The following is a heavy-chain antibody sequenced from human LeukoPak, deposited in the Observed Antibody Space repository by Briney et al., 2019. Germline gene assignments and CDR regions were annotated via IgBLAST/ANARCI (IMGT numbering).Heavy chain of an antibody. CDR1: GYSFTRYW. D-gene: IGHD2-2*01. Sequence: GESLKISCRGSGYSFTRYWIGWVRQMPGKGLEWMGIIYPGDSDTRYSPSFQGQVTISADKSISTAYLQWSSLKASDTAMYYCARQGLYCSSTSCYALDYFDYWGQGTLVTVSS. V-gene: IGHV5-51*01. CDR2: IYPGDSDT. J-gene: IGHJ4*02. CDR3: ARQGLYCSSTSCYALDYFDY.